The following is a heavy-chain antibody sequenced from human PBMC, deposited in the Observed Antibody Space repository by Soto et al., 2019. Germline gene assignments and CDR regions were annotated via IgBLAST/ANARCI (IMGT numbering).Heavy chain of an antibody. CDR3: AKGEGYSDGRATDY. CDR2: ISWDGGST. V-gene: IGHV3-43*01. D-gene: IGHD5-18*01. CDR1: GFTFDDYT. Sequence: EVQLVESGGVVVQPGGSLRLSCAASGFTFDDYTMHWVRQAPGKGLEWVSLISWDGGSTYYADSVKGRFTISRDNSKNSLYLQMNSLRTEDTALYYCAKGEGYSDGRATDYWGPGTLVTVSS. J-gene: IGHJ4*02.